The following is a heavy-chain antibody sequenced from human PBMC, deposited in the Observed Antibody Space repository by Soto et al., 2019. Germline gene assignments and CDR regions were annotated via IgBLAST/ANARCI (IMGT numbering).Heavy chain of an antibody. CDR2: IHSDGSTT. CDR1: GFTFSSYW. CDR3: ASFSRGYSDG. D-gene: IGHD5-18*01. V-gene: IGHV3-74*01. J-gene: IGHJ4*02. Sequence: EVQLVESGGGLVQPGGSLRLSCAASGFTFSSYWMHWVRQAPGKGLVWVARIHSDGSTTNYADSVKGRFTISRDNAKNTLYMQMNSRRAEDTAVYYCASFSRGYSDGWGQGTLVTVSS.